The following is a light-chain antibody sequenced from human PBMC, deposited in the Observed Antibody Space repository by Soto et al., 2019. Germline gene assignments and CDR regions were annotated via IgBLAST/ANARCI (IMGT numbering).Light chain of an antibody. Sequence: DIQMTQSPSTLSASVGDRVTIICRASQNINHWLAWYQQKPGKAPKLLIYGASSLESGVPSRFSGSGSGTEFTLSLSSLQPDDFATYYCQQYSTYSWTFGQGTKVDIK. J-gene: IGKJ1*01. CDR1: QNINHW. CDR2: GAS. CDR3: QQYSTYSWT. V-gene: IGKV1-5*02.